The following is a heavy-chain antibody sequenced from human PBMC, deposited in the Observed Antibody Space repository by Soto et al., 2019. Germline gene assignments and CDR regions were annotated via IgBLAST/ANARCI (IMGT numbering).Heavy chain of an antibody. D-gene: IGHD6-19*01. J-gene: IGHJ3*02. CDR1: GYTFTSYY. V-gene: IGHV1-46*03. CDR3: AREAGIAVDGQTADAFDI. CDR2: INPSGGST. Sequence: ASVKVSCKASGYTFTSYYMHWVRQAPGQGLEWMGIINPSGGSTSYAQKFQGRVTMTRDTSTSTVYMELSSLRSEDTAVYYCAREAGIAVDGQTADAFDIWGQGTMVTVSS.